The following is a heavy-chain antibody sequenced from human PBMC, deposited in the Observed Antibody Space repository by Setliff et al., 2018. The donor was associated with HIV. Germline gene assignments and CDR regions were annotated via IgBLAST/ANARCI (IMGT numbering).Heavy chain of an antibody. Sequence: GGSLRLSCVASGITVSGIYMTWVRQAPGKGLEWVSAIGGSTGSTYYADSVKGRFTISTDNSKNTLYLQMYSLRAEDTAVYYCAKPLTQWGVSPYHYAVDVWGQGTTVTVSS. CDR2: IGGSTGST. CDR3: AKPLTQWGVSPYHYAVDV. CDR1: GITVSGIY. J-gene: IGHJ6*02. D-gene: IGHD1-26*01. V-gene: IGHV3-23*01.